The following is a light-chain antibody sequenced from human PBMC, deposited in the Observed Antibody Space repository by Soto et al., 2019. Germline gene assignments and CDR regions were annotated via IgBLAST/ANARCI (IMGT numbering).Light chain of an antibody. CDR3: QQYDSYPYT. CDR1: QTISSW. Sequence: IQMTQSPSTLSTSVGDRVTITCRASQTISSWWAWYQENPGKAPKLLIYKASTSESGVPSRFSGSGSGTEFTLTISSLQPDDFATYYGQQYDSYPYTFGQGTKLEIK. CDR2: KAS. V-gene: IGKV1-5*03. J-gene: IGKJ2*01.